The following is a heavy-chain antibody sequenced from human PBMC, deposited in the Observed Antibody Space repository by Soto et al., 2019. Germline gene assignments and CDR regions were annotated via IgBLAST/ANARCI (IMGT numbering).Heavy chain of an antibody. CDR3: ARHRAGTMYYYYYYMDV. V-gene: IGHV4-39*01. CDR2: IYYSGST. J-gene: IGHJ6*03. Sequence: SETLSLTCTVSGGSISSSSYYWGWIRQPPGKGLEWIGSIYYSGSTYYNPSLKSRVTISVDTSKNQFSLKLSSVTAADTAVYYCARHRAGTMYYYYYYMDVWAKGPRSPSP. CDR1: GGSISSSSYY. D-gene: IGHD1-7*01.